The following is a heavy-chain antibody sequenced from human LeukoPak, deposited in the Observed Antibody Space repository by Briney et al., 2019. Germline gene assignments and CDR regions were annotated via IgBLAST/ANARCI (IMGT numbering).Heavy chain of an antibody. D-gene: IGHD6-6*01. CDR1: GGSINNSY. J-gene: IGHJ5*02. Sequence: SETLSLACTVSGGSINNSYWTWIRQPPGKGLEWIGHIYYSGSTNYSPSLKSRVTISVDTSKNQFSLKLSSVTAADTAVYYCARLSSLANIAARGRTWLDPWGQGSLVTVSS. CDR3: ARLSSLANIAARGRTWLDP. CDR2: IYYSGST. V-gene: IGHV4-59*01.